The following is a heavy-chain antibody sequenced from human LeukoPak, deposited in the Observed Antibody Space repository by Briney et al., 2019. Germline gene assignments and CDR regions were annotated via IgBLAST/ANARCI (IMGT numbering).Heavy chain of an antibody. Sequence: PSETLSLTCTVSGGSISSSSYYWGWIRQPPGKGLEWIGSIYYRGSTYYNPSLKSRVTISVDMSKNQFSPKLSSVTAADTAVYYCARRKDCTNGVCYTDYWGQGTLVTVSS. CDR1: GGSISSSSYY. D-gene: IGHD2-8*01. CDR3: ARRKDCTNGVCYTDY. V-gene: IGHV4-39*01. J-gene: IGHJ4*02. CDR2: IYYRGST.